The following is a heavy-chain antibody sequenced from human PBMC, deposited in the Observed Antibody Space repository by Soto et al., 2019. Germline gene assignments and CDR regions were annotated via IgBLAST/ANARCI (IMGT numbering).Heavy chain of an antibody. V-gene: IGHV1-18*01. CDR1: GYTFTRFG. CDR2: SSINNGKT. Sequence: QVQLVQSGGEVKKPGASVKVSCQAAGYTFTRFGITWVRQAPGQGLEWMGWSSINNGKTNYAQKFQGRVTMTTDTSTNTAYMELRSLRSDDTAVYYCARHTDDVHYFWGSDYYGMDVWGQGSTVTVSS. CDR3: ARHTDDVHYFWGSDYYGMDV. D-gene: IGHD3-16*01. J-gene: IGHJ6*02.